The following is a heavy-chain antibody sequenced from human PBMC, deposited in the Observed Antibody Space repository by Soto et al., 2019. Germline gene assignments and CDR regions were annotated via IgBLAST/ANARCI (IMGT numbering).Heavy chain of an antibody. CDR3: AKDSGSGWSHFDY. D-gene: IGHD6-19*01. Sequence: PGGSLRVSCAASGFTFSSYGRHWVRQAPGKGLEWVAVISYVGSNKYYADSVKGRFTISRDNSKNTLYLQMNSLRAEDAAVYYCAKDSGSGWSHFDYWGQGTLVTVSS. CDR2: ISYVGSNK. CDR1: GFTFSSYG. V-gene: IGHV3-30*18. J-gene: IGHJ4*02.